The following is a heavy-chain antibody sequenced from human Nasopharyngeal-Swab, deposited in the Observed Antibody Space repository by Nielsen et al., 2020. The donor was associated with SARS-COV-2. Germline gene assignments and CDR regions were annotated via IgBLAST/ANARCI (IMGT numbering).Heavy chain of an antibody. V-gene: IGHV3-64*04. CDR2: ISSNGGST. CDR1: GFTFSSYA. Sequence: GESLKISCSASGFTFSSYAMHWVRQAPGKGLEYVSAISSNGGSTYYADSVKGRFTISRDNAKNSLYLQMNSLRAEDTALYYCAKDMGSSGPEYFDLWGRGTLVTVSS. J-gene: IGHJ2*01. CDR3: AKDMGSSGPEYFDL. D-gene: IGHD6-19*01.